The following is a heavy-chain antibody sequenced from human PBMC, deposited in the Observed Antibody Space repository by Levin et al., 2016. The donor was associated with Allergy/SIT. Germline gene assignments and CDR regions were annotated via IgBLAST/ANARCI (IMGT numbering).Heavy chain of an antibody. CDR3: ARGEGPIQNDY. CDR2: ISSSSSYT. V-gene: IGHV3-11*05. CDR1: GFTFSDYY. Sequence: GESLKISCAASGFTFSDYYMSWIRQAPGKGLEWVSYISSSSSYTNYADSVKGRFTISRDNAKNSLYLQMNSLRAEDTAVYYCARGEGPIQNDYWGQGTLVTVSS. J-gene: IGHJ4*02.